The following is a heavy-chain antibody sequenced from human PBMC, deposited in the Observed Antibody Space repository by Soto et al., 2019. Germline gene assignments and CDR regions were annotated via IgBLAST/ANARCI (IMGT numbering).Heavy chain of an antibody. V-gene: IGHV3-74*01. J-gene: IGHJ4*02. CDR1: GFTFTMYW. Sequence: GGSLRLSCEASGFTFTMYWMHWVRQAPGKGLVWVSRVNSDGTGTTYADSVKGRFTVSRDNAKNSVFLQMNTLRPEDTAMYYCARVAYWGPGTQVTVSS. CDR3: ARVAY. CDR2: VNSDGTGT.